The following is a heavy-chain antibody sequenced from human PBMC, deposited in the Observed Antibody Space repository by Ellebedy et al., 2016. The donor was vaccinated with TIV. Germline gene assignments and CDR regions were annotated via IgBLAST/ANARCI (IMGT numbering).Heavy chain of an antibody. D-gene: IGHD3-10*01. CDR3: ARVGDHYGSGRYGLDV. Sequence: SETLSLXXAVYGESFSGYFWSWIRHTPGKALEWIAQINHSGSTNYNPSLKSRVTVSVDTIRKQFSLRVTSVTAADTAVYYCARVGDHYGSGRYGLDVWGPGTTVTVSS. CDR2: INHSGST. V-gene: IGHV4-34*01. J-gene: IGHJ6*02. CDR1: GESFSGYF.